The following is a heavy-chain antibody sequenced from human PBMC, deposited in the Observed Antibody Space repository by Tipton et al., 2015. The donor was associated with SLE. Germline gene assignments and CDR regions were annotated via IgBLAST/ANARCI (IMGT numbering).Heavy chain of an antibody. D-gene: IGHD3-10*01. J-gene: IGHJ1*01. Sequence: SLRLSCVASGFTFRNYNMNWVRQAPGKGLEWVSFISSTSSDIYYADSVKGRFTISRDNAKNSLYLQMNSLRVEDTGVYYCAREYYYGSVWGQGTLVTVSS. CDR1: GFTFRNYN. CDR3: AREYYYGSV. CDR2: ISSTSSDI. V-gene: IGHV3-21*06.